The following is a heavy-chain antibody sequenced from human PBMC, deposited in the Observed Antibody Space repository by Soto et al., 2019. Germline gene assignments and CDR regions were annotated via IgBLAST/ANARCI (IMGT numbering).Heavy chain of an antibody. CDR2: ISAYNGNT. D-gene: IGHD3-22*01. CDR1: GYTFTSYG. V-gene: IGHV1-18*01. CDR3: ARDLWNYYDSSGYQYYFDY. Sequence: VKVSCKASGYTFTSYGISWVRQAPGQGLEWMGWISAYNGNTNYAQKLQGRVTMTTDTSTSTAYMELRSLRSDDTAVYYCARDLWNYYDSSGYQYYFDYWGQGTLVTVSS. J-gene: IGHJ4*02.